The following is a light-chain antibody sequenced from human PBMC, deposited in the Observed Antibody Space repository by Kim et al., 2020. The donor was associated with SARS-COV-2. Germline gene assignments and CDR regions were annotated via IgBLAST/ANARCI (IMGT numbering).Light chain of an antibody. Sequence: VLEQAGMSTHQGNSRRNYYATCQQQKPEQAPLLVNYEKNNPPAVTPDRFSGYSAENTASLTTTATQAGDEADYYCNPRDSNDNLVFGGGTQLTVL. CDR1: SRRNYY. J-gene: IGLJ2*01. CDR3: NPRDSNDNLV. V-gene: IGLV3-19*01. CDR2: EKN.